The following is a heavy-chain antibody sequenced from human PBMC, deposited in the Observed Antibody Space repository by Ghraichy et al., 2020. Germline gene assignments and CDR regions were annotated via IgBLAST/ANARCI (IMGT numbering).Heavy chain of an antibody. V-gene: IGHV4-59*01. CDR3: ARGSGSGGNADL. CDR1: GGSISSYY. J-gene: IGHJ2*01. D-gene: IGHD4-23*01. CDR2: IYHSGST. Sequence: SETLSLTCSVSGGSISSYYWSWIRQPPGKRLEWIGYIYHSGSTYYNPSLKSRVTISEDTSKNQFSLRLISVTAADTAVYYCARGSGSGGNADLWGRGPLFTVSS.